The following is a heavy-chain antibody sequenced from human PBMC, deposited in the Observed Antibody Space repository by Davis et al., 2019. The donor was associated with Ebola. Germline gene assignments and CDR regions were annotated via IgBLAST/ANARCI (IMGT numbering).Heavy chain of an antibody. V-gene: IGHV4-4*07. CDR2: IYSSGST. J-gene: IGHJ5*02. CDR1: GGSISNYY. D-gene: IGHD4-17*01. CDR3: ARDGQTYGYGGWFDP. Sequence: PSETLSLTCTVSGGSISNYYWSWIRQSAGKGLEWIGRIYSSGSTNYNPSLKSRVTMSVDTSKNQFSLNLSSVTAADTAVYYCARDGQTYGYGGWFDPWGQGTLVTVSS.